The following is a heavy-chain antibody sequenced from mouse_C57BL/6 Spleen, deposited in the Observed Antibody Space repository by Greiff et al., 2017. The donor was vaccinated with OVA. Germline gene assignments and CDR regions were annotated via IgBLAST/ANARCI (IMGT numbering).Heavy chain of an antibody. CDR1: GYTFTSYW. V-gene: IGHV1-64*01. J-gene: IGHJ3*01. CDR2: IHPNSGST. D-gene: IGHD1-1*01. Sequence: QVQLQQPGAELVKPGASVKLSCKASGYTFTSYWMHWVKQRPGQGLEWIGKIHPNSGSTNYNEKFKSKATLTVDKSSSTAYMQLSSLTAEDAAVYCCARGGLLGWFAYWGQGTLVTVSA. CDR3: ARGGLLGWFAY.